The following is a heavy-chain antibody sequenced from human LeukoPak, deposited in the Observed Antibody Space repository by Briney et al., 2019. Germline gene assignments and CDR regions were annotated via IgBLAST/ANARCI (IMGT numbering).Heavy chain of an antibody. J-gene: IGHJ5*02. Sequence: GGSLRLSCAASGFTFSDARMTWVRQAPGKGLEWVGRIKAKIDGGTTDYAAPGKGRFTISRDDSRNTVYLQMNRLKTEDTGMYYCTTSIGSSSPWGQGTLVTVSS. CDR1: GFTFSDAR. D-gene: IGHD6-13*01. V-gene: IGHV3-15*01. CDR3: TTSIGSSSP. CDR2: IKAKIDGGTT.